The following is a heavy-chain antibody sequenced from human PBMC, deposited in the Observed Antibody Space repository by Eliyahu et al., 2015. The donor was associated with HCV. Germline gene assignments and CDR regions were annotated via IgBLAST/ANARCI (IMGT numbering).Heavy chain of an antibody. V-gene: IGHV3-23*01. CDR1: GFKISTSA. CDR2: LSGSGPGT. J-gene: IGHJ4*01. CDR3: ARHLSPTRLFCFD. Sequence: EVQLLESGGGLVXPGGSLRLSCEASGFKISTSAMSXVGQAPDKGLQWVATLSGSGPGTDYAGPVRGRFTISRDNSTNTLYLQMKGLKSEDTAVYYCARHLSPTRLFCFD. D-gene: IGHD2-2*01.